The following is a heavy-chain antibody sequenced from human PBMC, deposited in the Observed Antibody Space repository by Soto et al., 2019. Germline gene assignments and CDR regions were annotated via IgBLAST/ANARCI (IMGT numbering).Heavy chain of an antibody. CDR1: GFTFSIYA. CDR3: ARDPLWGTAMVLWYFDL. V-gene: IGHV3-30-3*01. D-gene: IGHD5-18*01. J-gene: IGHJ2*01. CDR2: ISYDGSNK. Sequence: QVQLVESGGGVVQPGRSLRLSCAASGFTFSIYAMHWVRQAPGKGQEWVAVISYDGSNKYYADSVKGRFTISRDNSKNTLYLQMNSLRAEDTAVYYCARDPLWGTAMVLWYFDLWGRGTLVTVSS.